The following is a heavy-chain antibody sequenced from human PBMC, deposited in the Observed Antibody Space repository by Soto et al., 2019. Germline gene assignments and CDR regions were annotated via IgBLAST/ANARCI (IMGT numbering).Heavy chain of an antibody. J-gene: IGHJ4*02. CDR3: AKDRRAGGNSAFYFDF. V-gene: IGHV3-23*01. CDR2: ISATGGGT. Sequence: PGESLKISCAASGFKFSNYAMSWVRQAPGKGLEWVSLISATGGGTYYADSVKGRFTISRDNSHNTLYLQVHSLTAEDTAVYYCAKDRRAGGNSAFYFDFWGQGAQVTVYS. D-gene: IGHD3-16*01. CDR1: GFKFSNYA.